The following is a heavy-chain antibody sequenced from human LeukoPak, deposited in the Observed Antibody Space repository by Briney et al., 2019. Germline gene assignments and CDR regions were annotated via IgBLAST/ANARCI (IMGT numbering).Heavy chain of an antibody. Sequence: QPGGSLRLSCAASGFTFSSYGMHWVRQAPGKGLEWVAVIWYDGSNKYYADSVKGRFTISRDNSKNTLDLQMNSLRAEDTAVYYCARDRSYDFWSGYSTPDYWGRGTLVTVSS. CDR1: GFTFSSYG. CDR3: ARDRSYDFWSGYSTPDY. J-gene: IGHJ4*02. D-gene: IGHD3-3*01. CDR2: IWYDGSNK. V-gene: IGHV3-33*01.